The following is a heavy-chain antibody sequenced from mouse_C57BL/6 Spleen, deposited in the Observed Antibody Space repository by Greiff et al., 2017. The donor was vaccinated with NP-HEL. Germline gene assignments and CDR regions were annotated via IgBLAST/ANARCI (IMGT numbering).Heavy chain of an antibody. CDR3: ARRGYYYFDY. J-gene: IGHJ2*01. CDR2: INPGSGGT. Sequence: VQLQQSGAELVRPGTSVTVSCKASGYAFTNYLIEWVKQRPGQGLEWIGVINPGSGGTNYNEKFKGKATLTADKSSSTAYMQLSSLTSEDSAVYFCARRGYYYFDYWGQGTTLTVSS. V-gene: IGHV1-54*01. CDR1: GYAFTNYL.